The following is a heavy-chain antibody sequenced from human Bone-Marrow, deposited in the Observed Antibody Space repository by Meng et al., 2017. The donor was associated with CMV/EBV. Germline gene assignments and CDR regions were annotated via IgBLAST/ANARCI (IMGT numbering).Heavy chain of an antibody. V-gene: IGHV1-46*01. CDR3: AGYSPPRDIVVVPTTLQGRYYYGMDV. CDR2: INPSGGST. J-gene: IGHJ6*02. D-gene: IGHD2-2*01. CDR1: GYNFTSYY. Sequence: ASVKVSCKASGYNFTSYYMHWVRQAPGQGLEWMGIINPSGGSTSYAQKFQGRVTMTRDTSTSTVYMELSSLRSEDTAVYYCAGYSPPRDIVVVPTTLQGRYYYGMDVWGQGTTVTVSS.